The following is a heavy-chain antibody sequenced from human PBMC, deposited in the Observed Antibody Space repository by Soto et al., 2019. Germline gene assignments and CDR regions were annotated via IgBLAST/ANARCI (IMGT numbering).Heavy chain of an antibody. Sequence: PGESLKISCRTSGYKITSYWIAWVRQMPGKGLEWMGIIFPSDSGTRYSPSFQGQVTISADRSTSTVFLQWASLKASDTAVYFCARKDKSGYFNWFDPWGQGTLVTVSS. CDR3: ARKDKSGYFNWFDP. D-gene: IGHD3-22*01. CDR1: GYKITSYW. V-gene: IGHV5-51*01. CDR2: IFPSDSGT. J-gene: IGHJ5*02.